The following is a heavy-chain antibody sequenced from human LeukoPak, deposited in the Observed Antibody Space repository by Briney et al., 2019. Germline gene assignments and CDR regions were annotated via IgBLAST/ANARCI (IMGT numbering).Heavy chain of an antibody. J-gene: IGHJ4*02. CDR1: GGSVSSDSYY. Sequence: SETLSLTCTVSGGSVSSDSYYWSWIRQPPGKGLEWIGHIYYSGSTNYNPSLKSRVTISVDASKNQFSLKLSSVTAADTAVYYCARADSSGYYVGYWGQGTLVTVSS. CDR3: ARADSSGYYVGY. V-gene: IGHV4-61*01. D-gene: IGHD3-22*01. CDR2: IYYSGST.